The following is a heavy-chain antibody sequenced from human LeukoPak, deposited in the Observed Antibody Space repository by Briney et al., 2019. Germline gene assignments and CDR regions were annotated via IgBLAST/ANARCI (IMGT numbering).Heavy chain of an antibody. CDR3: ARVRSGYSHENYFDY. CDR2: ISGSGSAI. Sequence: GGSLRLSCAASGFTFSNYEMNWVRQAPGKGLEWVSYISGSGSAIYYADSVKGRFTISRDNAKDSLYLQMNSLRAEDTAVYYCARVRSGYSHENYFDYWGQGTLVTVSS. J-gene: IGHJ4*02. CDR1: GFTFSNYE. V-gene: IGHV3-48*03. D-gene: IGHD5-18*01.